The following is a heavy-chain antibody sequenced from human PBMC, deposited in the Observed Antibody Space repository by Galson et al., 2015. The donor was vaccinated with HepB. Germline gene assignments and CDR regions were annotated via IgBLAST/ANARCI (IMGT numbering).Heavy chain of an antibody. CDR1: GGSINSYY. Sequence: SETLSLTCTVSGGSINSYYWSWVRQPPGKGLEWVAWIHDSGTTNYSPPLKSRVTISIETSKNQFSLKLNSVTPADTAVYFWARGGASSKYFDSWGPGTLVTVSS. J-gene: IGHJ4*02. CDR3: ARGGASSKYFDS. V-gene: IGHV4-59*01. CDR2: IHDSGTT.